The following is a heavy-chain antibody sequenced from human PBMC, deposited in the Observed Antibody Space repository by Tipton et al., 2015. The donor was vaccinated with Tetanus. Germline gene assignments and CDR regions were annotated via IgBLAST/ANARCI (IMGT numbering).Heavy chain of an antibody. V-gene: IGHV4-31*03. J-gene: IGHJ3*02. CDR2: IHYSGST. CDR1: GDSISSGGHY. Sequence: TLSLTCSVSGDSISSGGHYWGWIRQHPGKGLEWIGNIHYSGSTFYNPSLKSRVTKSVDTSKNQFSLKLNSVTAADTAVYYCAREGAPRAFDIWGQGTMVTVSS. CDR3: AREGAPRAFDI.